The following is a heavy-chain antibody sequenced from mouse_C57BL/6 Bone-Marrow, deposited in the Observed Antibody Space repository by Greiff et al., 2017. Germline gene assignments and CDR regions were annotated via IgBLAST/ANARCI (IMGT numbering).Heavy chain of an antibody. Sequence: VQLQQSGAELMKPGASVKLSCKATGYTFTGYWIEWVKQTPGHGLEWIGEILPGSGNTNYNEKFKGKATFTADTSSNTAYMQLSSLTTEDSAIYYCARDDGYLYYFDYWGQGTTLTVSS. V-gene: IGHV1-9*01. CDR2: ILPGSGNT. D-gene: IGHD2-3*01. J-gene: IGHJ2*01. CDR1: GYTFTGYW. CDR3: ARDDGYLYYFDY.